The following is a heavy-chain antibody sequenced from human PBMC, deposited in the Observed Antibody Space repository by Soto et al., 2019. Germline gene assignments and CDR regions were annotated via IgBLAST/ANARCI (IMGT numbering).Heavy chain of an antibody. CDR3: TRGPPRVQWFDP. Sequence: SETLSLTCTVSGGAVSSGTYYWSWIRQPPGKGLEWIGHIYFTGSTNYNPSLKSRVTMSLDTSRNQFSLKLSSVAAADTAVYYCTRGPPRVQWFDPWGLGTLVTVS. CDR1: GGAVSSGTYY. CDR2: IYFTGST. V-gene: IGHV4-61*01. J-gene: IGHJ5*02.